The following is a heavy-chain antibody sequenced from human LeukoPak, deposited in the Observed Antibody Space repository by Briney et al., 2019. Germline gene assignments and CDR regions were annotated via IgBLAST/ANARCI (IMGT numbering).Heavy chain of an antibody. D-gene: IGHD6-13*01. Sequence: SETLSLTCAVSGGSLSGYYWTWIRQPPGKGLEWIGEINHSGSTNYNPSLKSRVTISVDTSKNQFSLKLSSVTAADTAVYYCARGYSSSWPEFYYYYYMDVWGKGTTVTISS. CDR1: GGSLSGYY. CDR2: INHSGST. J-gene: IGHJ6*03. CDR3: ARGYSSSWPEFYYYYYMDV. V-gene: IGHV4-34*01.